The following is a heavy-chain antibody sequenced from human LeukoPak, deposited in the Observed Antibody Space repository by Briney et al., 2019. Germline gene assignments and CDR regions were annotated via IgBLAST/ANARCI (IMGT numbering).Heavy chain of an antibody. J-gene: IGHJ6*03. CDR2: IYYSGST. V-gene: IGHV4-39*07. CDR3: ARGAVMVYYYYYMDV. D-gene: IGHD3-22*01. Sequence: PSETLSLTCTVSGGSISSSSYYWGWIRQPPGKGLEWIGSIYYSGSTYYNPSLKSRVTISVDTSKNQFSLKLSSVTAADTAVYYCARGAVMVYYYYYMDVWGKGTTVTVSS. CDR1: GGSISSSSYY.